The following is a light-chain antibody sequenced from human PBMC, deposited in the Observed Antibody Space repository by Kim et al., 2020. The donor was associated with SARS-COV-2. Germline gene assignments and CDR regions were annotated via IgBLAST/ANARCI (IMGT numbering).Light chain of an antibody. CDR2: DVY. Sequence: PGRTVTLTCASSTGTATSGHFPNWFQQKPGPPPEPLFYDVYEKHAWTPARFSASLLGGVPALTLSTVQPEEEADYYCLLDDGGVPVFGGGTQLTVL. CDR1: TGTATSGHF. J-gene: IGLJ7*01. CDR3: LLDDGGVPV. V-gene: IGLV7-43*01.